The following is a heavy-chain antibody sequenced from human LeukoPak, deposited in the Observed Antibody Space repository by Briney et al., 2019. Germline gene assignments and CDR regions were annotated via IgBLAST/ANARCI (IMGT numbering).Heavy chain of an antibody. CDR2: IYHSGST. Sequence: SETLSLTCTVSGDSISSYYWGWVRQPPGKGLEWIGYIYHSGSTNYNPSLKSRVTISADTSKDQFSLKLASVTAADTAVYYCATGYNSTWYDFDYWGQGTLVTVSS. V-gene: IGHV4-59*01. CDR1: GDSISSYY. D-gene: IGHD6-13*01. CDR3: ATGYNSTWYDFDY. J-gene: IGHJ4*02.